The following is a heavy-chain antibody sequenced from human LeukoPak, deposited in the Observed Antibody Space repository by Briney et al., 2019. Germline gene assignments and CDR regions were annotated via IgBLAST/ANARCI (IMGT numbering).Heavy chain of an antibody. CDR2: ISSSSSAI. Sequence: GGSLRLSCVASGFTFSDYSMDWVRQAPGKGLEWVSYISSSSSAIYYADSVKGRFTISRDNAKNSLYLQMNSLRAEDTAVYYCARDSPIFGVVVGFDSWGQGTLVTVSS. CDR3: ARDSPIFGVVVGFDS. CDR1: GFTFSDYS. V-gene: IGHV3-48*01. D-gene: IGHD3-3*01. J-gene: IGHJ4*02.